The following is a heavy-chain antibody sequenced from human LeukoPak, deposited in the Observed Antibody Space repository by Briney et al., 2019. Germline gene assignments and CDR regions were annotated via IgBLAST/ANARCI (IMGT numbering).Heavy chain of an antibody. J-gene: IGHJ4*02. CDR3: ARYGSGSYHFDY. V-gene: IGHV4-59*01. CDR2: IHYSGST. D-gene: IGHD3-10*01. CDR1: GGSISGYY. Sequence: SETLSLTCTVSGGSISGYYWSWIRQPPGKGLEWIGFIHYSGSTNYNPSLKSRVTISVDTSKNQFFLKLSSLTAADTAVYCCARYGSGSYHFDYWGQGTLVTVSS.